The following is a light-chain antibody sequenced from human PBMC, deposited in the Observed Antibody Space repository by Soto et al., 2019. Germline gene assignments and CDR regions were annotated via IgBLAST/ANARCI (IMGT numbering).Light chain of an antibody. J-gene: IGLJ2*01. V-gene: IGLV8-61*01. CDR3: VLYMGSGSVV. CDR2: GTS. Sequence: QAVVTQEPSFSVSPGGTVTLTCGLTSGSVSTNHYPTWYQQTPGQTPRTLIYGTSTRSSGVPDRFSGSILGNKAALTITRAQADDESDYYCVLYMGSGSVVFGGGTKVTAL. CDR1: SGSVSTNHY.